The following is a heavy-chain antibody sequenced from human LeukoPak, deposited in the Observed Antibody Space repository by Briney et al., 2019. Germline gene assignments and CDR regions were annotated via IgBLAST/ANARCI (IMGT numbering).Heavy chain of an antibody. CDR1: GFTFSCYG. D-gene: IGHD3-10*01. Sequence: PGGSQRLSCAASGFTFSCYGMHWVRQAPGKGLEWVAFIRYDGSNKYYADSVNGRFTISRDNSKNTLYLQMNSRRAEDTAVYYCTYGSGRRGFGDYWGRGTLVIVSS. CDR2: IRYDGSNK. CDR3: TYGSGRRGFGDY. V-gene: IGHV3-30*02. J-gene: IGHJ4*02.